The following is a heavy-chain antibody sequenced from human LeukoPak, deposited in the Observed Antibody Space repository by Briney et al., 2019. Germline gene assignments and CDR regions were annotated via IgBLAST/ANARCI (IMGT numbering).Heavy chain of an antibody. Sequence: PGGSLRLSCAASGFTFSSYAMHWVRQAPGKGLEWVAVISYDGSNKYYADSVKGRFTISRDNSKNTLYLQMNSLRAEDTAVYYCASGPTITMIVTYFDYWGQGTLVTVSS. V-gene: IGHV3-30*14. CDR1: GFTFSSYA. D-gene: IGHD3-22*01. CDR2: ISYDGSNK. CDR3: ASGPTITMIVTYFDY. J-gene: IGHJ4*02.